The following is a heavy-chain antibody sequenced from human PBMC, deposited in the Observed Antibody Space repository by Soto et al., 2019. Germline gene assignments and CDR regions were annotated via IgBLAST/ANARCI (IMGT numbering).Heavy chain of an antibody. CDR1: GFTFSSYA. D-gene: IGHD4-17*01. Sequence: LRLSCAASGFTFSSYAMHWVRQAPGKGLEWVAVISYDGSNKYYADSVKGRFTISRDNSKNTLYLQMNSLRAEDTAVYYCARKRPTRLNTVTTGPEYYYYCYGMDVWGQGTTVTVSS. CDR2: ISYDGSNK. V-gene: IGHV3-30-3*01. CDR3: ARKRPTRLNTVTTGPEYYYYCYGMDV. J-gene: IGHJ6*02.